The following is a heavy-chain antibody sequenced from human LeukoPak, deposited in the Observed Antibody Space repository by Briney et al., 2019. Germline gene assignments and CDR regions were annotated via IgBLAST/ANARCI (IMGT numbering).Heavy chain of an antibody. CDR3: VTYYFDSSGPKKNY. Sequence: SETLSLTCAVYGVSFSGYYWSWIRQPPGKGLEWIGEINHSGSTNYNPSLKSRVTISVDTSKKQFSLKLSTVTAADTAVYYCVTYYFDSSGPKKNYWGQGTLVTVSS. CDR1: GVSFSGYY. V-gene: IGHV4-34*01. D-gene: IGHD3-22*01. CDR2: INHSGST. J-gene: IGHJ4*02.